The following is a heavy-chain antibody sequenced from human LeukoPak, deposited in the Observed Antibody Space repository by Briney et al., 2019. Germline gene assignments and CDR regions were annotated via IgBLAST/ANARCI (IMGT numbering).Heavy chain of an antibody. Sequence: TGGSLRLSCAASGFTFSNYWMHWVRQAPGEALMWVSRIKSDGSSTTYADSVKGRFTISRDNAKNTLYLQMNSLRAEDTAVYYCSRDSLSSCGGDCYSGLDVWGQGITVTVSS. CDR1: GFTFSNYW. V-gene: IGHV3-74*01. CDR2: IKSDGSST. CDR3: SRDSLSSCGGDCYSGLDV. D-gene: IGHD2-21*02. J-gene: IGHJ6*02.